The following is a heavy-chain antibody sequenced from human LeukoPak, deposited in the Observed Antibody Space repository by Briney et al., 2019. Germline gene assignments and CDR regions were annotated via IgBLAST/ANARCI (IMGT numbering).Heavy chain of an antibody. CDR1: GGTFSAYY. D-gene: IGHD6-13*01. CDR3: ARVYSTTPDYYYYGLDV. CDR2: INHSGST. V-gene: IGHV4-34*01. J-gene: IGHJ6*02. Sequence: PSETLSLTCAVSGGTFSAYYWSWVRQPPGKGLEWIGEINHSGSTNYNPSHKSRVTISVDTSKNQFSLKLSSVTAADTAVYYCARVYSTTPDYYYYGLDVWGQGTTVTVSS.